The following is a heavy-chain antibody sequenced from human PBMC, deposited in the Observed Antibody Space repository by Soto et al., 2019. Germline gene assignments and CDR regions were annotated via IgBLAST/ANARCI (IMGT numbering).Heavy chain of an antibody. V-gene: IGHV2-5*02. Sequence: GLDLEWLALIDLDDDKRYSPSLKSRLTITKDTSKNQVVLTMTNMDPVDTAAYYRARKILAFDIWGQGRMVTVSS. J-gene: IGHJ3*02. CDR2: IDLDDDK. D-gene: IGHD5-18*01. CDR3: ARKILAFDI.